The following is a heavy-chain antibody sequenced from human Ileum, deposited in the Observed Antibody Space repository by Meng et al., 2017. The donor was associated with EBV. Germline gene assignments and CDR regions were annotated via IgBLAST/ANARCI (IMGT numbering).Heavy chain of an antibody. CDR2: IYIGGST. Sequence: LVGTGGGLIQPGGSLRLSCAASGLTVRSNYMSWVRQAPGKGLEWVSVIYIGGSTYYVDSVKDRFTVSRDNSKNTLYLQMNSLNAEDTAVYYCARAGGDPFDYWGQGTLVTVSS. J-gene: IGHJ4*02. CDR3: ARAGGDPFDY. D-gene: IGHD2-21*02. CDR1: GLTVRSNY. V-gene: IGHV3-53*02.